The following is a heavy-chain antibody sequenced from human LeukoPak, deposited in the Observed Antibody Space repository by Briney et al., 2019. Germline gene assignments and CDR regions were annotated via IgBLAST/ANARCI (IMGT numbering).Heavy chain of an antibody. V-gene: IGHV4-34*01. J-gene: IGHJ3*02. D-gene: IGHD1-14*01. Sequence: PWETLSLTCAVCVGSFSGYYWSWIRQPPGKGLEGMGEINHSGSTNYNPSLKSRVTISVDTSKNQYAVKLSSVTAADTAVYYCARPSFSVFRNAFDIWGEGTIVTVSS. CDR1: VGSFSGYY. CDR2: INHSGST. CDR3: ARPSFSVFRNAFDI.